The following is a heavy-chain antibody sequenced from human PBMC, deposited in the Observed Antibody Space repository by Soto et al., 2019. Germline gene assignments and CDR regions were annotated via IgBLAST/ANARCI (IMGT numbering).Heavy chain of an antibody. CDR2: INHSGST. V-gene: IGHV4-34*01. CDR1: GGSFSGYY. D-gene: IGHD2-2*01. J-gene: IGHJ5*02. Sequence: QVQLQQWGAGLLKPSETLSLTCAVYGGSFSGYYWSWIRQPPGKGLEWIGEINHSGSTNYNPSLKSRVTISVDTSKNQFSLKLSSVTAADTAVYYCARGKGCSSTSCFLPWFDPWGQGTLVTVSS. CDR3: ARGKGCSSTSCFLPWFDP.